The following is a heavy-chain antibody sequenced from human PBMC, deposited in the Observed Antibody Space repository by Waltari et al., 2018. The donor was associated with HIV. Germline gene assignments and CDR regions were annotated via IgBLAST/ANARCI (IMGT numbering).Heavy chain of an antibody. CDR2: IFPDDGST. J-gene: IGHJ1*01. Sequence: QVVLEQSGAAVKRPGASVRLSCQTSGSIFTSYYIHWVRRVPGQGLEWMGIIFPDDGSTNAAQKFQGRVSISRDSSTKTVFMDLSRLKVEDTATYYCARRGSYYDIWGGYSSPAPFDFWGQGTLVTVSA. V-gene: IGHV1-46*01. CDR3: ARRGSYYDIWGGYSSPAPFDF. D-gene: IGHD3-3*01. CDR1: GSIFTSYY.